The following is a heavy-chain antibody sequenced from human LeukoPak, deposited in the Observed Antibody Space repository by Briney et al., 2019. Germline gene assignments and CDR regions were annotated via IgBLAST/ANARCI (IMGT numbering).Heavy chain of an antibody. CDR2: IYTSGST. V-gene: IGHV4-4*07. J-gene: IGHJ6*02. D-gene: IGHD2-2*01. Sequence: KASETLSLTCTVSGGSISSHYWSWIRQPAGKGLEWIGRIYTSGSTNYNPSLKSRVTMSVDTSKNQSSLKLSAGTAADTAVHYCARGSVPAAPYGMNVWGQGTTVTVSS. CDR1: GGSISSHY. CDR3: ARGSVPAAPYGMNV.